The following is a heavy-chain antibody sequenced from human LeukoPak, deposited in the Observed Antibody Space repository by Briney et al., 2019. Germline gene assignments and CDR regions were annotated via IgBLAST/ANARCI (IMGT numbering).Heavy chain of an antibody. J-gene: IGHJ4*02. CDR1: GYSFTSYW. CDR2: IYPGDSDT. V-gene: IGHV5-51*01. CDR3: ASSYCSGGSCYSDFDY. D-gene: IGHD2-15*01. Sequence: GESLKISCKGSGYSFTSYWIGWVRQMPGKGLEWMGIIYPGDSDTRYSPSFQGQVTISAGKSISTAYLQWSSLKASDTAMYYCASSYCSGGSCYSDFDYWGQGTLVTVSS.